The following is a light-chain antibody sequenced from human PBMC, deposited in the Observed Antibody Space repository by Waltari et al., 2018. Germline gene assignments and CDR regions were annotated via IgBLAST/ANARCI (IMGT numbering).Light chain of an antibody. Sequence: EIVITQSPASLSVSTGERATLSCTASQTVTNDLAWYQQKPGQAPKLLIFGASTRATGVPARFSGSGSGTEFTLTIGSVQSEDFAVYYCQQYSDWIAFGGGTKVDLK. J-gene: IGKJ4*01. CDR1: QTVTND. CDR2: GAS. CDR3: QQYSDWIA. V-gene: IGKV3-15*01.